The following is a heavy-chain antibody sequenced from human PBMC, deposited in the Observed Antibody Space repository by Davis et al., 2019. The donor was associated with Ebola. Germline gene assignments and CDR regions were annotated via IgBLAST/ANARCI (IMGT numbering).Heavy chain of an antibody. Sequence: GGSLRLSCAASGFVFRNYVMSWVRQAPGKGLEWVSTLGTSADTYYADSVKGRFTISRDNSKNTLYLQMNGLRAEDTAVYYCARDPPYYYGMEVWGQGTTVTVSS. CDR1: GFVFRNYV. CDR3: ARDPPYYYGMEV. V-gene: IGHV3-23*01. J-gene: IGHJ6*02. CDR2: LGTSADT.